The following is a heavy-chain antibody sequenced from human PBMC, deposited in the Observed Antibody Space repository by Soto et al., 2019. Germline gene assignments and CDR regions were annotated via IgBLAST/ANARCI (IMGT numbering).Heavy chain of an antibody. CDR2: IYGGGST. V-gene: IGHV3-53*01. D-gene: IGHD5-18*01. CDR3: ARDRTRGYSYGGYYYGMDV. CDR1: GFTVSSNY. Sequence: GGSLRLSCAASGFTVSSNYMSWVRQAPGKGLEWVSVIYGGGSTYYADSVKGRFTISRDNSKNTLYLQMNSLRAEDTAVYYCARDRTRGYSYGGYYYGMDVWGQGTTVTVSS. J-gene: IGHJ6*02.